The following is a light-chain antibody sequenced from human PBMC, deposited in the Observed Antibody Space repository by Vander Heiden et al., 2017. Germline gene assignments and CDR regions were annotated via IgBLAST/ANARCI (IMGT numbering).Light chain of an antibody. CDR2: KNN. CDR1: RSNIGGNY. Sequence: QSVLTHPPSASGTPGRRVTISCSGTRSNIGGNYVYWYQQLPETAPKVLIFKNNQRPSGVPDRFSGSKSGTSASLAISGLRSEDEADYYCATWDESLSAVVFGGGTKLTVL. V-gene: IGLV1-47*01. J-gene: IGLJ2*01. CDR3: ATWDESLSAVV.